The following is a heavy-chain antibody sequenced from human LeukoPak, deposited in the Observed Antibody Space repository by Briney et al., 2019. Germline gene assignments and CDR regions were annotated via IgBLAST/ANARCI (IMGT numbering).Heavy chain of an antibody. CDR3: AKRRIAVAALDY. D-gene: IGHD6-19*01. V-gene: IGHV3-23*01. Sequence: GGSLRLSCAVSGFTFSIYAMSWVRQAPGKGLEWVSAISGSGGSTYYADSVKCRFTISRDNSKNTLYLQMNSLRAEDTAVYYCAKRRIAVAALDYWGQGTLVTVSS. J-gene: IGHJ4*02. CDR1: GFTFSIYA. CDR2: ISGSGGST.